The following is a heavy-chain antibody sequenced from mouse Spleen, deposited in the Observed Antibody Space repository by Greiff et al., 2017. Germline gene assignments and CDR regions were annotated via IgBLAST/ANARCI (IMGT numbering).Heavy chain of an antibody. V-gene: IGHV5-9-3*01. CDR1: GFTFSSYA. CDR2: ISSGGSYT. Sequence: EVQGVESGGGLVKPGGSLKLSCAASGFTFSSYAMSWVRQTPETRLEWVATISSGGSYTYYPDSVKGRFTISRDNAKNTLYLQMSSLRSEDTAMYYCARRDGSLYWYFDVWGAGTTVTVSS. D-gene: IGHD1-1*01. CDR3: ARRDGSLYWYFDV. J-gene: IGHJ1*01.